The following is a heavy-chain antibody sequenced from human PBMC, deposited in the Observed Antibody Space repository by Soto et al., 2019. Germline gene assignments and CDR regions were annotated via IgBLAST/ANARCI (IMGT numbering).Heavy chain of an antibody. Sequence: PSETLSLTCAVYGGSFSGYYWSWIRQPPGKGLEWIGEINHSGSTNYNPSLKSRVTISVDTSKNQFSLKLSSVTAADTAVYYCARGDIVVVPAAMGHSFYYYYGMDVWGQGTTVTVSS. J-gene: IGHJ6*02. D-gene: IGHD2-2*01. CDR3: ARGDIVVVPAAMGHSFYYYYGMDV. V-gene: IGHV4-34*01. CDR2: INHSGST. CDR1: GGSFSGYY.